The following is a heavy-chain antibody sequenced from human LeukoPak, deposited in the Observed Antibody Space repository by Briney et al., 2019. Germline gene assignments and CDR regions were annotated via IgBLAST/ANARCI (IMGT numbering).Heavy chain of an antibody. D-gene: IGHD4-17*01. CDR3: AREGHSSPYGDLRGMHGFNI. Sequence: GGSPRLSCAASGFTFSYYAMHWVRQAPGKGLEYISSINSNGGSTFYANSVKGRFTISRDNSKNTLYLQMGSLRAEDMALYYCAREGHSSPYGDLRGMHGFNIWGQGTMVTVSS. J-gene: IGHJ3*02. CDR1: GFTFSYYA. CDR2: INSNGGST. V-gene: IGHV3-64*01.